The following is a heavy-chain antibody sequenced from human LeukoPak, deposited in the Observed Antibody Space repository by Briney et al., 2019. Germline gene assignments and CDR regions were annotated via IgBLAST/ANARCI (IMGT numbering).Heavy chain of an antibody. CDR3: AKDQAPYYYATTGYPDY. CDR1: GFSFDDYA. CDR2: ISADGYST. J-gene: IGHJ4*02. D-gene: IGHD3-22*01. V-gene: IGHV3-43*02. Sequence: PGGSLRLSCAAAGFSFDDYAMYWVRHAPGKGLQWVSVISADGYSTYYADSVTGRFTISRDNSKNSLYLQMNSLRSEDTAFYYCAKDQAPYYYATTGYPDYWGQGTLVTVSS.